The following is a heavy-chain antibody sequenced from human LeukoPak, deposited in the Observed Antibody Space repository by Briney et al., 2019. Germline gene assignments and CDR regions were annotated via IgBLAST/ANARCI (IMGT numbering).Heavy chain of an antibody. Sequence: SETLSLTCAVHGGTFSGYYWSWIRQPPGKGLEWIGEINHSGSTNYNPSLKSRVTISVDTSKNQFSLKLSSVTAADTAVYYCAAGATMGPFDYWGQGTLVTVSS. CDR3: AAGATMGPFDY. V-gene: IGHV4-34*08. CDR2: INHSGST. J-gene: IGHJ4*02. D-gene: IGHD1-26*01. CDR1: GGTFSGYY.